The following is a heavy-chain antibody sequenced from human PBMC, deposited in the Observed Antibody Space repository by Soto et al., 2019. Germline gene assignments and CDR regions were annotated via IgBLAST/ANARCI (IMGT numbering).Heavy chain of an antibody. Sequence: SENLSLTCTVSGGSISSYYWSWIRQPPGKGLEWIGYIYYSGSTNYNPSLKSRVTISVDTSKNQFSLKLSSVTAADTAVYYCARGSQLGRTSYYAMHVWGQAPSVTVS. V-gene: IGHV4-59*01. J-gene: IGHJ6*02. D-gene: IGHD6-6*01. CDR3: ARGSQLGRTSYYAMHV. CDR1: GGSISSYY. CDR2: IYYSGST.